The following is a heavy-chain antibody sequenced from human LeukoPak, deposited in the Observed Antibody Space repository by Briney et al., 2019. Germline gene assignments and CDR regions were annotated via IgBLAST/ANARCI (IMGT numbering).Heavy chain of an antibody. V-gene: IGHV7-4-1*02. Sequence: GASVKVSCKASGYTFTSYAMNWVRQAPGQGLEWMGWINTNTGKPTYAKGFTGGFVFSLDPSVSTAYLQISSLKAEDTAVYYCARDTLPGIAVAASLYWGQGTLVTVSS. CDR3: ARDTLPGIAVAASLY. CDR1: GYTFTSYA. J-gene: IGHJ4*02. D-gene: IGHD6-19*01. CDR2: INTNTGKP.